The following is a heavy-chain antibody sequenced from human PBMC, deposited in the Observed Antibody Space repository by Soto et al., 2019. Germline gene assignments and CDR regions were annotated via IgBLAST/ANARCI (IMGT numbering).Heavy chain of an antibody. J-gene: IGHJ4*02. D-gene: IGHD2-8*02. CDR1: GGSIRSGGYS. CDR2: IYHSGST. Sequence: SETLSPTCAVSGGSIRSGGYSWSWIRQPPGKGLEWIGYIYHSGSTYYNPSLKSRVTISVDRSKNQFSLKLTSVTAADTAVYYCARDKITGLFDYWGQGTLVTVSS. CDR3: ARDKITGLFDY. V-gene: IGHV4-30-2*01.